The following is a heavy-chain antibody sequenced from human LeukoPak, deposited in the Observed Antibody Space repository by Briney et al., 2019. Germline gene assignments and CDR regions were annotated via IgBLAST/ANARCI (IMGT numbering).Heavy chain of an antibody. D-gene: IGHD4-23*01. CDR2: IYHSGST. Sequence: SETLSLTCTVSGGSISSDFWGWIRQPPGKGLEYIGYIYHSGSTTYNPALKSRLTISLDKSNNQFSLNLSSVTAADTAMYYCARYKTTVVLGAFDVWGQGPMVTVSS. J-gene: IGHJ3*01. CDR3: ARYKTTVVLGAFDV. CDR1: GGSISSDF. V-gene: IGHV4-59*01.